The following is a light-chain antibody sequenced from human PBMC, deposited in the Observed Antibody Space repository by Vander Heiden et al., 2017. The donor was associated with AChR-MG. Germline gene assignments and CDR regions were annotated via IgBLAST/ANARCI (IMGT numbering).Light chain of an antibody. CDR2: EVS. J-gene: IGLJ2*01. Sequence: QSALTQPPSASGSPGQSVTISCTGTSGDIGAYNYVSWYQHHPGNAPKVVIDEVSKRPSGVPHRFSGSKSGNSASLTVAGLQAEDEADYYCSSYAKNNIVFGGGTKLTVL. CDR3: SSYAKNNIV. V-gene: IGLV2-8*01. CDR1: SGDIGAYNY.